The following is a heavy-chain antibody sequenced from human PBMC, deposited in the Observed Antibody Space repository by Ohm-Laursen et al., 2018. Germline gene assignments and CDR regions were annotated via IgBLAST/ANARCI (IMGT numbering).Heavy chain of an antibody. J-gene: IGHJ4*02. CDR3: AKPSTTVTTFYYFNY. D-gene: IGHD4-11*01. V-gene: IGHV3-23*01. CDR1: GFTFSSYA. CDR2: ISGSGGST. Sequence: SLRLFCSASGFTFSSYAMSWVRQAPGKGLEWVSAISGSGGSTYYADSVKGRFTISRDNSKNTLYLQMNSLRAEDTAVYYCAKPSTTVTTFYYFNYWGQGTLVTVSS.